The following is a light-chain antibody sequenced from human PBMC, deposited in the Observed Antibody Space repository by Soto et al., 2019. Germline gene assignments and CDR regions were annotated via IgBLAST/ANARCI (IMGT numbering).Light chain of an antibody. CDR1: QSIDTF. Sequence: DIQMPQSPPSLSASVGDRVTITCRASQSIDTFLNWYLQRPGKAPTLLIYAASSLQSGVPSTFIGSGSGTDFTLTVSSLQPEDFATYYCQQSYSIPYTFGLGTKVEIK. V-gene: IGKV1-39*01. J-gene: IGKJ2*01. CDR2: AAS. CDR3: QQSYSIPYT.